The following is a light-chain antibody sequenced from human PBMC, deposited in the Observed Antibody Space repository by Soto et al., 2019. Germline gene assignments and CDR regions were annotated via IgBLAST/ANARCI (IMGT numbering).Light chain of an antibody. Sequence: EIVMTQSPATLSVSPGERATLSCRASQSISSNLAWYQQKPGQAPRLLIYGASSRATGIPDRFSGSVSGTGFTLTISRLEPEDFAVYYCQKYGSSPPWTFGQGTKVDIK. CDR3: QKYGSSPPWT. J-gene: IGKJ1*01. CDR2: GAS. CDR1: QSISSN. V-gene: IGKV3-20*01.